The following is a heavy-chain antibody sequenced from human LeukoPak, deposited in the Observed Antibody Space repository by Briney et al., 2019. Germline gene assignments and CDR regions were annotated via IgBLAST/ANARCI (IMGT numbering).Heavy chain of an antibody. Sequence: ASVKVSCKTSGYTXIDYYMYWVRQAPGQGLEWMGWINPTSGGTKSAQKFQGRVTMTRDTSISTAYMELSSLRSDDTAMYYCARDFSGAHFDSWGQGTLVTVSS. D-gene: IGHD7-27*01. V-gene: IGHV1-2*02. CDR3: ARDFSGAHFDS. J-gene: IGHJ4*02. CDR1: GYTXIDYY. CDR2: INPTSGGT.